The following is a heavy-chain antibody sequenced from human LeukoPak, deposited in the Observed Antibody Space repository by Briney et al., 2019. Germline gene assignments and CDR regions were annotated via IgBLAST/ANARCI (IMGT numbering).Heavy chain of an antibody. CDR1: GGSFSGYY. V-gene: IGHV4-34*01. CDR2: INHSGST. D-gene: IGHD5-24*01. Sequence: PSETLSLTCAVYGGSFSGYYWSWIRQPPGKGLEWIGEINHSGSTTYNPSLKSRVTISVDTSKNQFSLKLSSVTAADTAVYYCARAQRRDGYNLGYWGQGTLVTVSS. J-gene: IGHJ4*02. CDR3: ARAQRRDGYNLGY.